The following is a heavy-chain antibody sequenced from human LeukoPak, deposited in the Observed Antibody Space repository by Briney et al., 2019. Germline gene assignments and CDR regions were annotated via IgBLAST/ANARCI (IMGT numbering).Heavy chain of an antibody. CDR2: IRYDGSNK. CDR1: GFTFSSYG. V-gene: IGHV3-30*02. J-gene: IGHJ4*02. D-gene: IGHD4-17*01. CDR3: AKDREELGYGDCLDY. Sequence: GGTLRLSCAASGFTFSSYGMSWVRQAPGKGLEWVAFIRYDGSNKYYADSVKGRFTISRDNSKNTLYLQMNSLRAEDTAVYYCAKDREELGYGDCLDYWGQGTLVTVSS.